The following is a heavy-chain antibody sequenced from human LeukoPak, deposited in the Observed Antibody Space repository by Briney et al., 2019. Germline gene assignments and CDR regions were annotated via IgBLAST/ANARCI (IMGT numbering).Heavy chain of an antibody. Sequence: GGSLRLSCAASGFTFSSYAMSWVRQAPGKGLEWVSAISGSGGSTYYADSVKGRFTISRDNPKNTLYLQMNSLRAEDTAVYYCAKSVVGATPNPYYFDYWGQGTLVTVSS. CDR2: ISGSGGST. CDR3: AKSVVGATPNPYYFDY. D-gene: IGHD1-26*01. J-gene: IGHJ4*02. V-gene: IGHV3-23*01. CDR1: GFTFSSYA.